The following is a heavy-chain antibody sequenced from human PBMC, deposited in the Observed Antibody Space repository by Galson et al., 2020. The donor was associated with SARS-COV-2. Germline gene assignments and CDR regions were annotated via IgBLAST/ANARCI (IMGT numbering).Heavy chain of an antibody. CDR2: ISYDGSDK. CDR3: AKAHSITVPFSFSF. Sequence: GGSLRLSCAASGFTFSNYGMHWVRQGPDKGLEWVAVISYDGSDKYFADSVKGRFTISRDNSKNTLYLQMNSLRAEDTAVYYCAKAHSITVPFSFSFWGQGTLVTVSS. CDR1: GFTFSNYG. J-gene: IGHJ4*02. D-gene: IGHD6-19*01. V-gene: IGHV3-30*18.